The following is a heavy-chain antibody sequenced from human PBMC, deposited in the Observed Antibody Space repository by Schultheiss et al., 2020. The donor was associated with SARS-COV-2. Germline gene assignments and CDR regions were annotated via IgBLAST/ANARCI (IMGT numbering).Heavy chain of an antibody. CDR3: ARAEWLADLDV. Sequence: SETLSLTCTVSGGSISSYYWSWIRQPPGKGLEWIGEINHSGSTYYNPSLKSLVTISVDTSKNQFSLKLSSVTAADTAVYYCARAEWLADLDVWGQGTTVTVSS. CDR1: GGSISSYY. D-gene: IGHD6-19*01. V-gene: IGHV4-59*04. J-gene: IGHJ6*02. CDR2: INHSGST.